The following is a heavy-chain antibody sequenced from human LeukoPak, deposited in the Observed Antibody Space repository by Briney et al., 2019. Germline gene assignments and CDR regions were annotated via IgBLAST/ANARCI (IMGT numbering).Heavy chain of an antibody. CDR2: IWYDGSNK. J-gene: IGHJ4*02. V-gene: IGHV3-33*01. CDR3: ARDERSGSYYYYFDQ. CDR1: GFTFSSYG. D-gene: IGHD1-26*01. Sequence: PGRALRLSCAAPGFTFSSYGMHWVRQAPGKGLEWVAVIWYDGSNKYYADSVQGRFTISRDNSKNTLYLQMNSLRAEDTAVYCCARDERSGSYYYYFDQWGQGTLVTVSS.